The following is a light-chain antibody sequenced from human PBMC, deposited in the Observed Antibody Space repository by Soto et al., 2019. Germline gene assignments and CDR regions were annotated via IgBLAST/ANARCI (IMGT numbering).Light chain of an antibody. J-gene: IGLJ1*01. Sequence: QSALAQPASVSGSPRQSITISCTGTSDDVGAYNSVSWYQQLPHKAPQVILYKGTQRPSRVLRRFSGYPSGYSASLTISGLQADDEADYFCCSSAPKSTYVLGTGTKVT. CDR2: KGT. CDR1: SDDVGAYNS. V-gene: IGLV2-23*01. CDR3: CSSAPKSTYV.